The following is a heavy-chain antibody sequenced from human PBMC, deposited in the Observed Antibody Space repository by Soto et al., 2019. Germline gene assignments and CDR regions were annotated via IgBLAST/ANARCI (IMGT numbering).Heavy chain of an antibody. CDR1: GFTFSSYS. Sequence: PGGSLRLSCAASGFTFSSYSMNWVRQAPGKGLEWVSYISSSTIYYADSVKGRFTISRDNAKNSLYLQMNSLRDEDTAVYYCARDVRDIVVVAAAIGAFDIWGQGTMVTVSS. D-gene: IGHD2-15*01. CDR3: ARDVRDIVVVAAAIGAFDI. CDR2: ISSSTI. V-gene: IGHV3-48*02. J-gene: IGHJ3*02.